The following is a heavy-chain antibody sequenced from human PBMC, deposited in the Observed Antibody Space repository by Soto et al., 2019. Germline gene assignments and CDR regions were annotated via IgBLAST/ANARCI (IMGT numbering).Heavy chain of an antibody. J-gene: IGHJ6*02. CDR3: ARDLSTILWFGELLWHSAGMDV. CDR2: INSDGSST. V-gene: IGHV3-74*01. CDR1: GFTFSSYG. D-gene: IGHD3-10*01. Sequence: SGGSLRLACAASGFTFSSYGMHWVRQAPGKWLLWVSRINSDGSSTSYADSVKGRFTISRDNAKNTLYLQMNSLRAEDTAVYYFARDLSTILWFGELLWHSAGMDVWCQVTTVTISS.